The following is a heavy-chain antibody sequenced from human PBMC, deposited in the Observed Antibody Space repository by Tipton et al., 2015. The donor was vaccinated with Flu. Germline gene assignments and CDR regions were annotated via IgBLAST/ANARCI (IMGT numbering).Heavy chain of an antibody. CDR1: GGSISSYY. CDR3: ARGRAPVGAIVN. V-gene: IGHV4-4*07. D-gene: IGHD1-26*01. Sequence: TLSLTCTVSGGSISSYYWSWIRQPAGKGLEWIGRIYASGSTNYNPSLKSRVTMSVDTSKNQFSLKLSSVTAADTAVYYCARGRAPVGAIVNWGQGTLVTVSS. J-gene: IGHJ4*02. CDR2: IYASGST.